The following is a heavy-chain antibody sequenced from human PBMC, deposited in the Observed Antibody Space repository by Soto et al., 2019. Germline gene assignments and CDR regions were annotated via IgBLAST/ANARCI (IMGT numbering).Heavy chain of an antibody. CDR2: IYYSGST. V-gene: IGHV4-31*03. CDR1: GGAISSGGYY. CDR3: ARGGGHGDYRGGCWFDP. Sequence: QVQLQESGPGLVRPSQTLSLTCTVSGGAISSGGYYWSWIRQRPGKGLAWIGYIYYSGSTYYNPSIKGRVTISGDTSTNQVSLKLSSVTAADTAVYYCARGGGHGDYRGGCWFDPWGQGTLVTVSS. D-gene: IGHD4-17*01. J-gene: IGHJ5*02.